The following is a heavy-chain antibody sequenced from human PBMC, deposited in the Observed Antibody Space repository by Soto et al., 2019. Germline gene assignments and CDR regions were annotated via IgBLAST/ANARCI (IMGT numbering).Heavy chain of an antibody. Sequence: SETLSLTCTVSGGSISSGDYYWSWIRQPPGKGLEWIGYIYYSGSTYYNPSLKSRVTISVDTSKNQFSLKLSSVTAADTAVYYCARETITMVRGVIENWFDPWGQGTLVAVSS. J-gene: IGHJ5*02. CDR3: ARETITMVRGVIENWFDP. V-gene: IGHV4-30-4*01. D-gene: IGHD3-10*01. CDR2: IYYSGST. CDR1: GGSISSGDYY.